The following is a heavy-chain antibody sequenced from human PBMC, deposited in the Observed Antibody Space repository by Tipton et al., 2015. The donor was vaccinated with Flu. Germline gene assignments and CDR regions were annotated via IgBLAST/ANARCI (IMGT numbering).Heavy chain of an antibody. CDR1: GDSIGSDYF. CDR3: ARDKGTPSGYDY. CDR2: VHQAGTT. D-gene: IGHD3-3*01. V-gene: IGHV4-38-2*02. Sequence: TLSLTCSVSGDSIGSDYFWGWIRQPPGKGLEWIGNVHQAGTTYYNPSLRSRLTISLDRPENQFSLRMRSVSAADTAVYYCARDKGTPSGYDYWGQGALVTVSS. J-gene: IGHJ4*02.